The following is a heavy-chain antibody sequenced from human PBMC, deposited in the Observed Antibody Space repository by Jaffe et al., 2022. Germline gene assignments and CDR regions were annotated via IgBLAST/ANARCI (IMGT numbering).Heavy chain of an antibody. CDR2: IRSDGNTE. J-gene: IGHJ6*03. CDR1: GFRFSNYG. CDR3: TKRAEDRSVRTTNYYYYMDA. V-gene: IGHV3-30*02. Sequence: QVQLVESGGGVVQPGGSLRLSCAASGFRFSNYGMHWVRQAPGKGLEWVACIRSDGNTESYANSVKGRFTISKDNSRNTLYLQMNSLRTEDTAIYYCTKRAEDRSVRTTNYYYYMDAWGKGTTVTVSS. D-gene: IGHD1-1*01.